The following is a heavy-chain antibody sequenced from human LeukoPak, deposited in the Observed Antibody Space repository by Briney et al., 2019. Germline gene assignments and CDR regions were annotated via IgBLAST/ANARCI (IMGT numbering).Heavy chain of an antibody. V-gene: IGHV4-59*01. CDR2: IYYSGST. Sequence: SKTLSLTCTVSGGSISSYYWSWIRQPPGKGLEWIGYIYYSGSTNYNPSLKSRVAISLDTSKNQFSLKLSSVTAADTAVYYCARDLVRGAYDYWGQGTLVTVSS. CDR3: ARDLVRGAYDY. CDR1: GGSISSYY. J-gene: IGHJ4*02. D-gene: IGHD3-10*01.